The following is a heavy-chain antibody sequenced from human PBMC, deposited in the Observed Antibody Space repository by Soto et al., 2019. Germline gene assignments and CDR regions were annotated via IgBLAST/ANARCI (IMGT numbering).Heavy chain of an antibody. V-gene: IGHV4-4*07. CDR1: GGSITSFY. Sequence: SETLSLTCTASGGSITSFYWQWIRQPAGKELKWIGRIYSSGSTNYNPSLKSRVTMSIDTSKKHFSLRLSSVTAADTAVYYCARSHYFDYYYGMDVWGQGTTVTVSS. J-gene: IGHJ6*02. CDR2: IYSSGST. D-gene: IGHD3-9*01. CDR3: ARSHYFDYYYGMDV.